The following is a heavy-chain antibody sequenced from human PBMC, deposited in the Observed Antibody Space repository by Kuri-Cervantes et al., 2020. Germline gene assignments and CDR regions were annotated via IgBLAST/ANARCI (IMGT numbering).Heavy chain of an antibody. D-gene: IGHD5-18*01. CDR2: IKQDGSEK. V-gene: IGHV3-7*03. CDR3: ARLNLLWLKLFDY. Sequence: GESLKISCAASGFTFSSYWMSWVRQAPGKGLEWVANIKQDGSEKYYVDSVKGRFTISRDNAKNSLYLQMNSLRAEDTAVYYCARLNLLWLKLFDYWGQGTLVTVSS. CDR1: GFTFSSYW. J-gene: IGHJ4*02.